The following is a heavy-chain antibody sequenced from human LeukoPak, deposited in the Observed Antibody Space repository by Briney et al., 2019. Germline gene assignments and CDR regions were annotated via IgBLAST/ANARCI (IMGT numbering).Heavy chain of an antibody. CDR2: IIPIFGTA. J-gene: IGHJ4*02. CDR3: ARQKRSSGYYEGDVDY. V-gene: IGHV1-69*05. Sequence: SVKVSCKASGGTFISYAISWVRQAPGQGLEWMGRIIPIFGTANYAQKFQGRVTITTDESTSTAYMELSSLRSEDTAVYYCARQKRSSGYYEGDVDYWGQGTLVTVSS. CDR1: GGTFISYA. D-gene: IGHD3-22*01.